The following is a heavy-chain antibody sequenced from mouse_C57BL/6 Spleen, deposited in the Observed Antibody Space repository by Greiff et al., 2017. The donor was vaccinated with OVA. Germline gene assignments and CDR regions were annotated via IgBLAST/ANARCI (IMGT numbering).Heavy chain of an antibody. D-gene: IGHD2-1*01. CDR2: ISSGGSYT. V-gene: IGHV5-6*01. CDR3: ASLYGNYSYWYFDV. Sequence: VQVVESGGDLVKPGGSLKLSCAASGFTFSSYGMSWVRQTPDKRLEWVATISSGGSYTYYPDSVKGRFTISRDNAKNTLYLQMSSLKSEDTAMYYCASLYGNYSYWYFDVWGTGTTVTVSS. CDR1: GFTFSSYG. J-gene: IGHJ1*03.